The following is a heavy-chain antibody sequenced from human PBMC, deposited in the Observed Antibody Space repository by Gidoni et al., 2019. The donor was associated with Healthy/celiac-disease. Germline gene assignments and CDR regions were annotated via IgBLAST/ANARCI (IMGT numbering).Heavy chain of an antibody. Sequence: QVQLVESGGGVVQPGRSLRLSCPASGFTFSSYAMHWVRQAPGKGLEWVAVISYDGSNKYYADSVKGRFTISRDNSKNTLYLQMNSLRAEDTAVYYCARDETMVQGVGVDYWGQGTLVTVSS. V-gene: IGHV3-30*17. CDR3: ARDETMVQGVGVDY. CDR1: GFTFSSYA. J-gene: IGHJ4*02. CDR2: ISYDGSNK. D-gene: IGHD3-10*01.